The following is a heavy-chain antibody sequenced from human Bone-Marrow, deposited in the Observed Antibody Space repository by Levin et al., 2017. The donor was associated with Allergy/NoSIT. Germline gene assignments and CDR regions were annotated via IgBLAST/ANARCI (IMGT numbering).Heavy chain of an antibody. CDR1: GLTFNSYW. J-gene: IGHJ4*02. Sequence: GESLKISCAASGLTFNSYWMHWVRQAPGKGLVRVSRINSDGSSTDYADSVKGRFTISRDNARNTLYLQMNSLRAEDTALYYCARGWYSIDSWGQGTLVTVSS. CDR2: INSDGSST. V-gene: IGHV3-74*01. CDR3: ARGWYSIDS. D-gene: IGHD2-15*01.